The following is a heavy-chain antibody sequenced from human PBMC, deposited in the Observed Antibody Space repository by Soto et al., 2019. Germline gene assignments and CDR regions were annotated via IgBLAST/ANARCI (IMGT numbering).Heavy chain of an antibody. CDR2: IYYSGST. V-gene: IGHV4-39*01. CDR1: GGSISSSSYY. J-gene: IGHJ5*02. D-gene: IGHD6-19*01. CDR3: ARTRAVWFDP. Sequence: QLQLQESGPGLVKPSETLSLTCTVSGGSISSSSYYWVWIRQPPGKGLEWIGSIYYSGSTSYNPSRKSRVTLAVDRSKTQFSPKLISVTAADTAVYYCARTRAVWFDPWGQGTLVTISS.